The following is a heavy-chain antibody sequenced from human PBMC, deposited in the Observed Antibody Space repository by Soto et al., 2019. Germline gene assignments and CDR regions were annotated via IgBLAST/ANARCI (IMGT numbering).Heavy chain of an antibody. CDR2: ISYSGST. CDR3: ATMGTPATGLYFFDY. CDR1: VGSIGIGNTT. D-gene: IGHD2-15*01. Sequence: QVQLQESGPGLVKPSQTLSFPSPASVGSIGIGNTTGSWFGRPQERGLRWIGFISYSGSTYYSTSLKSRVTISVDTSKSQFSLNLSFVTAADTSVYYCATMGTPATGLYFFDYWGQGSLVTVSS. V-gene: IGHV4-30-4*01. J-gene: IGHJ4*02.